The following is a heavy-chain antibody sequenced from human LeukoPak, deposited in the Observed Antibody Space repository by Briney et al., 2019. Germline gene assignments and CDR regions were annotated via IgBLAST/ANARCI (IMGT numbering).Heavy chain of an antibody. J-gene: IGHJ4*02. CDR2: IYDSGST. Sequence: SETLSLTCTVSGGSIRSSYYYWGWIRQPPGKGLEWIGSIYDSGSTYYNPSLKSRVTISVDTSKNQFSLKLSSVTAADTAVYYCARDLLNEGNHPDYWGQGTLVTVSS. CDR3: ARDLLNEGNHPDY. D-gene: IGHD4-23*01. V-gene: IGHV4-39*02. CDR1: GGSIRSSYYY.